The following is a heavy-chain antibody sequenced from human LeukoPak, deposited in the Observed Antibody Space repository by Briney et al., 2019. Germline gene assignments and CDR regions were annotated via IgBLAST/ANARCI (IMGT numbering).Heavy chain of an antibody. V-gene: IGHV1-2*02. Sequence: ASVKVSCKASGYTFTGYYMHWVRQAPGQGLEWMGWINPNSRGTNYAQKFQGRVTMTRDTSISTAYMELSRLRSDDTAVYYCARALIAVADPPFDYWGQGTLVTVSS. CDR1: GYTFTGYY. CDR3: ARALIAVADPPFDY. CDR2: INPNSRGT. D-gene: IGHD6-19*01. J-gene: IGHJ4*02.